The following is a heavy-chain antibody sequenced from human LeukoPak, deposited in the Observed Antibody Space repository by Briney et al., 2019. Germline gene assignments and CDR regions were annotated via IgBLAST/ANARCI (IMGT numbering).Heavy chain of an antibody. CDR2: IYYSGST. V-gene: IGHV4-59*01. Sequence: SETLSLTCTVSGGSISSYYWSWIRQPPGKGLEWIGYIYYSGSTNYNPSLKSRVTISVDTSKNQFSLKLSSVTAADTAAYYCARVLSNPGGYYYYYMDVWGKGTTVTVSS. CDR3: ARVLSNPGGYYYYYMDV. CDR1: GGSISSYY. J-gene: IGHJ6*03. D-gene: IGHD2/OR15-2a*01.